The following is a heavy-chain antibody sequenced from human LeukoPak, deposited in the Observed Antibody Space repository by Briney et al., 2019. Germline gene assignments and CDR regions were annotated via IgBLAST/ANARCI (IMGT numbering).Heavy chain of an antibody. CDR3: ASHFAHWGSHLFGY. D-gene: IGHD7-27*01. Sequence: GGSLRLSCVASGFSFSTHNMNWVRQAPGQGLEWVSSIGRDSSYVYYADSLKGRFTISRDDAKNSLYPQMNNLRAEDTAVYYCASHFAHWGSHLFGYWGQGTLVTVSS. J-gene: IGHJ4*02. CDR1: GFSFSTHN. CDR2: IGRDSSYV. V-gene: IGHV3-21*01.